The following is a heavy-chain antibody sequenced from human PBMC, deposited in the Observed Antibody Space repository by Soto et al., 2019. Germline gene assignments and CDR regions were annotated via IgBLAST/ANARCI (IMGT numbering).Heavy chain of an antibody. CDR3: ARSRIAAAGKVGWFDP. CDR2: INAGNGNT. Sequence: QVQLVQSGAEVKKPGASVKVSCKASGYTFTSYAMHWVRQAPGQRLEWRGWINAGNGNTKYSQKFQGRVTITRDTSASTADMELSSVRSEDTAVYYCARSRIAAAGKVGWFDPWGQGTLVTVSS. D-gene: IGHD6-13*01. V-gene: IGHV1-3*01. J-gene: IGHJ5*02. CDR1: GYTFTSYA.